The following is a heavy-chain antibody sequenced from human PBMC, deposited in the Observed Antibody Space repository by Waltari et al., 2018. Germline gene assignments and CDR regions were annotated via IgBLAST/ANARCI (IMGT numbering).Heavy chain of an antibody. CDR3: ARHNGWYYFDY. CDR1: GYSISSGYY. CDR2: IYHSGST. V-gene: IGHV4-38-2*01. J-gene: IGHJ4*02. Sequence: QVQLQESGPGLVKPSETLSLTCAVSGYSISSGYYWGWIRQPPGKGLEWIGSIYHSGSTYYNPSLKSRVTISVDTSKNQFSLKLNSVTAADTAVYYCARHNGWYYFDYWGQGTLVTVSS. D-gene: IGHD6-19*01.